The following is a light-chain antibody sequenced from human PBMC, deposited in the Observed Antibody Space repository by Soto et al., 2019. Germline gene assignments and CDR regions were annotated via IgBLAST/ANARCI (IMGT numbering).Light chain of an antibody. CDR1: QSISNY. Sequence: DTQRTQSPSSLSASVGDRVTITCRANQSISNYLNWYQKKPGKAPKVLIYAASALQSGVPSRFSGSGAGTDFSLTISSLQPEDFATYFCQQSDSAPVTFGGGTRWISN. V-gene: IGKV1-39*01. J-gene: IGKJ4*01. CDR2: AAS. CDR3: QQSDSAPVT.